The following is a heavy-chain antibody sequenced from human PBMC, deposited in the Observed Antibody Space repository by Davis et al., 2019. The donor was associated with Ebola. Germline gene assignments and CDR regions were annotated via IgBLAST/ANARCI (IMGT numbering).Heavy chain of an antibody. CDR1: GYTFTSYA. CDR2: INAGNGNT. V-gene: IGHV1-3*01. Sequence: ASVKVSCKASGYTFTSYAMHWVRQAPGQRLEWMGWINAGNGNTKYSQKFQGRVTITRDTSASTAYMELSSLRSEDTAVYYCARGGCTNGVCSPHYYYYGMDVWGQGTTVTVSS. CDR3: ARGGCTNGVCSPHYYYYGMDV. J-gene: IGHJ6*02. D-gene: IGHD2-8*01.